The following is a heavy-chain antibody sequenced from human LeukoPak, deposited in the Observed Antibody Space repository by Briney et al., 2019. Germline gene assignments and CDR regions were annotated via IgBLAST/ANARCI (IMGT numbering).Heavy chain of an antibody. V-gene: IGHV3-72*01. CDR1: GFTFSDHY. Sequence: GGSLRLSCAASGFTFSDHYMDWVRQAPGKGLEWVGRSRNKVNSYTTEYAASVKGRFTISRDDSKNSLYLQMNSLKIEDTAVYYCTTVNGLFWGQGTLVTVSS. J-gene: IGHJ4*02. CDR3: TTVNGLF. D-gene: IGHD3-22*01. CDR2: SRNKVNSYTT.